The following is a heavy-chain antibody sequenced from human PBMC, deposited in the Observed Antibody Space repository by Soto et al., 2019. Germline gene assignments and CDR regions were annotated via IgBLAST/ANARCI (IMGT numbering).Heavy chain of an antibody. J-gene: IGHJ4*02. D-gene: IGHD6-19*01. CDR1: GYTFTSYA. V-gene: IGHV1-3*05. CDR3: ARVSGWYFLDY. CDR2: INAGNGNT. Sequence: QVQLVQSGAEEKKPGASVKVSCKASGYTFTSYATHWVRQAPGQRLEWMGWINAGNGNTKYSQKFQGRVTITRDTSASTVYMELSSLRSEDTAVYYCARVSGWYFLDYWGQGTLVTVSS.